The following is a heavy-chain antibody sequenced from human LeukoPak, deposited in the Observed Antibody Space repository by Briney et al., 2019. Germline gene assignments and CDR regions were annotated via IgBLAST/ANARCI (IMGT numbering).Heavy chain of an antibody. CDR2: INHSGST. Sequence: SETLSLTCAVYGGSLSGYYWSWIRQPPGKGLEWIGEINHSGSTNYNPSLKSRVTISVDTSKNQFSLKLSSVTAADTAVYYCAREGNSSRFWFDPWGQGTLVTVSS. CDR3: AREGNSSRFWFDP. J-gene: IGHJ5*02. CDR1: GGSLSGYY. V-gene: IGHV4-34*01. D-gene: IGHD6-13*01.